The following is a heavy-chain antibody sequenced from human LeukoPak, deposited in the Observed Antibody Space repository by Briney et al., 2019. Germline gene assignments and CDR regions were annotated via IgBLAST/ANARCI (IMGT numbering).Heavy chain of an antibody. CDR2: ISSSSSYI. CDR3: AKFMKDGAPYDAFDI. J-gene: IGHJ3*02. CDR1: GFTFSSYS. D-gene: IGHD3-10*01. Sequence: GGSLRLSCAASGFTFSSYSMNWVRQAPGKGLEWVSSISSSSSYIYYADSVKGRFTISRDNSKNTLYLQMNSLRAEDTAVYYCAKFMKDGAPYDAFDIWGQGTMVTVSS. V-gene: IGHV3-21*01.